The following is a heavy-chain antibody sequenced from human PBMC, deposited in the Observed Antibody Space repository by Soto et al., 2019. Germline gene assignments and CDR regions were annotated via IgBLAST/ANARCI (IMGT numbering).Heavy chain of an antibody. CDR2: INTGNGNT. Sequence: ASVKVSCKASGYTFTSYAMHWVRQAPGQRLEWMGWINTGNGNTKYSQKFQGRVTITGDTSATTAYMELSSLRSEDTAVYYCASRPGIAVAGFAYWGQGTLDPVSA. V-gene: IGHV1-3*04. CDR1: GYTFTSYA. CDR3: ASRPGIAVAGFAY. J-gene: IGHJ4*02. D-gene: IGHD6-19*01.